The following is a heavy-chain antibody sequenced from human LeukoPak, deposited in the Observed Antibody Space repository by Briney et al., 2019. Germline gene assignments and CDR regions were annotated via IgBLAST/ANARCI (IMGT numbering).Heavy chain of an antibody. CDR2: ISAYNGNT. CDR1: GYTFTSYG. D-gene: IGHD3-10*01. V-gene: IGHV1-18*01. CDR3: AREHYYGSGSYYEPGFYYYYYMDV. J-gene: IGHJ6*03. Sequence: GASVKVSCKASGYTFTSYGISWVRQAPGQGLEWMGWISAYNGNTKYAQKLQGRVTMTTDTSTSTAYMELRSLRSDDTAVYYCAREHYYGSGSYYEPGFYYYYYMDVWGKGTTVTVS.